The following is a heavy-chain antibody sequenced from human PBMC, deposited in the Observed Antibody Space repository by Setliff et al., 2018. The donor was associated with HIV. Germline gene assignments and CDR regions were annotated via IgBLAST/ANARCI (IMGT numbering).Heavy chain of an antibody. CDR2: INHSGGT. Sequence: SETLSLTCAVYGGSFSAYYWSWIRQTPGKGLEWIGEINHSGGTNYNPSLKSRVTMSVDTSKTQFSLKLSSVTAADTAVYYCARVSSTYWYSIFRNYYYHMDVWGKGTTVTVS. CDR1: GGSFSAYY. J-gene: IGHJ6*03. V-gene: IGHV4-34*01. CDR3: ARVSSTYWYSIFRNYYYHMDV. D-gene: IGHD2-8*02.